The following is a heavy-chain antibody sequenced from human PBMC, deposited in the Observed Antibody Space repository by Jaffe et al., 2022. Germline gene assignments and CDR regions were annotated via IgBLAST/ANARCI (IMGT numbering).Heavy chain of an antibody. D-gene: IGHD6-19*01. V-gene: IGHV3-9*01. CDR3: AKDMGSSGWYGWFDP. Sequence: EVQLVESGGGLVQPGRSLRLSCAASGFTFDDYAMHWVRQAPGKGLEWVSGISWNSGSIGYADSVKGRFTISRDNAKNSLYLQMNSLRAEDTALYYCAKDMGSSGWYGWFDPWGQGTLVTVSS. CDR1: GFTFDDYA. J-gene: IGHJ5*02. CDR2: ISWNSGSI.